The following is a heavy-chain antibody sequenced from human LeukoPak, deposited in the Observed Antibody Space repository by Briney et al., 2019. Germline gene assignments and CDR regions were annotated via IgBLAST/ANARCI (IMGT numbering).Heavy chain of an antibody. D-gene: IGHD3-22*01. CDR2: ISSSSSTI. CDR1: GFTFSSYS. V-gene: IGHV3-48*01. Sequence: GGSLRLSCAASGFTFSSYSMYWVRQAPGKGLEWVSYISSSSSTIYYADSVKGRFTISRDNAKNSLYLQMNSLRAEDTAVYYCATRSYYDSSGPFDYWGQGTLVTVSS. CDR3: ATRSYYDSSGPFDY. J-gene: IGHJ4*02.